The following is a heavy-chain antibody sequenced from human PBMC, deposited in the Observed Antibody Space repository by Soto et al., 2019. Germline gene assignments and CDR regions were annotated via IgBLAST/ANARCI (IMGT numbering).Heavy chain of an antibody. CDR3: ARGLMLTFGGVIVRGYFDL. D-gene: IGHD3-16*02. CDR2: MDPNSGNT. Sequence: ASVKVSCKASGYTFTSYDINWVRQATGQGLEWMGWMDPNSGNTGYAQKFQGRVTMTRNTSISTAYMELSSLRSEDTAVYYCARGLMLTFGGVIVRGYFDLWGRGTLVTVSS. CDR1: GYTFTSYD. J-gene: IGHJ2*01. V-gene: IGHV1-8*01.